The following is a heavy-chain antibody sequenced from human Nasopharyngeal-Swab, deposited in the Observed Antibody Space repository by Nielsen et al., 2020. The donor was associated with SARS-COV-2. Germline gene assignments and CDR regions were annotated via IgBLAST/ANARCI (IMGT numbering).Heavy chain of an antibody. V-gene: IGHV1-18*01. D-gene: IGHD2-2*01. Sequence: ASVKVSCKASGYTFTSYGITWVRQAPGQGLEWMGWISAYNGNTNYGQKLQGRVTMTTDTSTSTAYMELRSLRSDDTAVYYCARECYCSSSSCSRFYYYYNGMDVWGQGTTVTVSS. CDR1: GYTFTSYG. J-gene: IGHJ6*02. CDR2: ISAYNGNT. CDR3: ARECYCSSSSCSRFYYYYNGMDV.